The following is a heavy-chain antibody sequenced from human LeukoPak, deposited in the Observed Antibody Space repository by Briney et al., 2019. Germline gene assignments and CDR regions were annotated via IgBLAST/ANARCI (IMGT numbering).Heavy chain of an antibody. CDR1: GFTFNNYA. V-gene: IGHV3-23*01. J-gene: IGHJ5*02. CDR2: ISGSGGNT. CDR3: AKGRTQYCGGDCYTLGT. D-gene: IGHD2-21*01. Sequence: TGGSLRLSCAASGFTFNNYAMSWVRQAPGKGLEWVSAISGSGGNTYYADSVKGRFTISRDNPKNTLYLQMNSLRAEDTALYYCAKGRTQYCGGDCYTLGTWGQGTLVAVSS.